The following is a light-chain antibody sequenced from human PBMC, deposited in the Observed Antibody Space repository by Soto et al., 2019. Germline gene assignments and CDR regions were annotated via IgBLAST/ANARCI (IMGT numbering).Light chain of an antibody. Sequence: EFVLTQSPGTLSLSPGERATLSCRASQTVRSSYLAWYQQNPGQAPRLLIYDASSRATGIPDRFSGSGSGTDFTLTISRLQPEDFATYYCQQSYSTPPTFGGGTKVDIK. CDR1: QTVRSSY. V-gene: IGKV3D-20*02. J-gene: IGKJ4*01. CDR3: QQSYSTPPT. CDR2: DAS.